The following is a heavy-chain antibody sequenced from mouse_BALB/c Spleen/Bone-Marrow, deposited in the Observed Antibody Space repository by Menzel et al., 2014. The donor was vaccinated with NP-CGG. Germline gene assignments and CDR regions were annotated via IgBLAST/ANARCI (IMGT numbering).Heavy chain of an antibody. Sequence: VQLQQSGAELVKPGASVKLSCKASGYTFTSYWMHWVKQRPGQGLEWIGEINPSNGRTNYNEKFKSKATLTVDKSSSTAYMQLSTLTSEVSAVYYCARHYRYDGPFDYWGQGTTLTVSS. J-gene: IGHJ2*01. CDR2: INPSNGRT. D-gene: IGHD2-14*01. V-gene: IGHV1S81*02. CDR3: ARHYRYDGPFDY. CDR1: GYTFTSYW.